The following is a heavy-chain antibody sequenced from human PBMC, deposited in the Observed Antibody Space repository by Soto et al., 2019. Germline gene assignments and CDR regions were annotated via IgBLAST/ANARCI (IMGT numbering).Heavy chain of an antibody. J-gene: IGHJ5*02. CDR1: GDSVSSNSAA. CDR2: TYYRSKWYN. CDR3: ASSYDSSGWAQNRFDP. V-gene: IGHV6-1*01. Sequence: PSQTLSLTCAISGDSVSSNSAAWNWIRQSPSRGLEWLGRTYYRSKWYNDYAVSVKSRITINPDTSKNQFSLQLNSVTPEDTAVYYCASSYDSSGWAQNRFDPWGQGTLVTVSS. D-gene: IGHD6-19*01.